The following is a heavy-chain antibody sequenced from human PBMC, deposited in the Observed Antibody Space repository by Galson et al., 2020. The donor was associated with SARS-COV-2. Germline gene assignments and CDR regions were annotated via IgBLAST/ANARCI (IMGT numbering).Heavy chain of an antibody. J-gene: IGHJ6*03. CDR3: AREMATISEMGYYYYYYMDV. V-gene: IGHV3-21*01. Sequence: NSGGSLRLSCAASGFTFSSYSMNWVRQAPGKGLEWVSSISSSSSYIYYADSVKGRFTISRDNAKNSLYLQMNSLRAEDTAVYYCAREMATISEMGYYYYYYMDVWGKGTTVTVSS. D-gene: IGHD5-12*01. CDR1: GFTFSSYS. CDR2: ISSSSSYI.